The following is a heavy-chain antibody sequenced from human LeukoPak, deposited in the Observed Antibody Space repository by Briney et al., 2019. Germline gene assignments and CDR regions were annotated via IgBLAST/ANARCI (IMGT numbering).Heavy chain of an antibody. D-gene: IGHD5-12*01. CDR3: AREAYSGNGEFDF. V-gene: IGHV1-2*06. CDR2: VNPNSGGT. J-gene: IGHJ4*02. CDR1: GYTFTDYY. Sequence: GASVKVSCKASGYTFTDYYVHWVRQAPGQGLEWMGRVNPNSGGTNYAQKFQGRVTMTRDTSISTAYMELSRLRSDDTAVYYCAREAYSGNGEFDFWGQGTLVTVSS.